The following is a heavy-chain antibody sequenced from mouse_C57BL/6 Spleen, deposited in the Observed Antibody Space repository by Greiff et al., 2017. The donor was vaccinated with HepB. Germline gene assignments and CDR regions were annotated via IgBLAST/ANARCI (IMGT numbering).Heavy chain of an antibody. CDR1: GFSLTSYG. J-gene: IGHJ4*01. Sequence: VKVVESGPGLVAPSQSLSITCTVSGFSLTSYGVDWVRQSPGKGLEWLGVIWGVGSTNYNSALKSRLSISKDNSKSQVFLKMNSLQTDDTAMYYCARSYYYGSSYAMDYWGQGTSVTVSS. V-gene: IGHV2-6*01. CDR2: IWGVGST. CDR3: ARSYYYGSSYAMDY. D-gene: IGHD1-1*01.